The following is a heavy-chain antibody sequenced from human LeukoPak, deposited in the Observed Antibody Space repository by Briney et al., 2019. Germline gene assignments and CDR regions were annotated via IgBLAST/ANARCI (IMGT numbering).Heavy chain of an antibody. V-gene: IGHV1-8*03. J-gene: IGHJ6*03. D-gene: IGHD1-20*01. Sequence: ASVKVSCKASGYTFTSYDINWVRQATGQGLEWMGWMNPNSGNTGYAQKFQGRDTITRNTSISTAYMELSSPRSEDTAVYYCARGPRGSYNWNDAIYYYYYYMDVWGKGTTVTVSS. CDR1: GYTFTSYD. CDR3: ARGPRGSYNWNDAIYYYYYYMDV. CDR2: MNPNSGNT.